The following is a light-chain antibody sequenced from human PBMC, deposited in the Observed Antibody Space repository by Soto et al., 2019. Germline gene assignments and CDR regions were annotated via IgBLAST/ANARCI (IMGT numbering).Light chain of an antibody. CDR3: SSYTSSSTPYV. CDR1: SSDVGGYNY. J-gene: IGLJ1*01. Sequence: QSVLTQAASVSGSPGQSITISCTGTSSDVGGYNYVSWYQHQPGKAPKLMIFDVSNRPSGVSNRFSGSKSANTASLTISGLQAEDEADYYCSSYTSSSTPYVFGTGTKVTVL. V-gene: IGLV2-14*03. CDR2: DVS.